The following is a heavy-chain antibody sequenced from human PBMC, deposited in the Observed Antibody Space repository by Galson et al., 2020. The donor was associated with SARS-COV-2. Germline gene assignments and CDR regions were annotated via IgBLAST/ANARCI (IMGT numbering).Heavy chain of an antibody. CDR2: TYYSSKWYN. D-gene: IGHD6-13*01. Sequence: SQTLSLTCAISGDSVSSNSATWKWIRQSPSRGLEWLGRTYYSSKWYNDYAVSVNSRITINQDTSKNQLSLQLNSVTPEDTAVYYCARGLTVFAAGGTYYYYYYGMDVWGQGTTVTVSS. CDR3: ARGLTVFAAGGTYYYYYYGMDV. J-gene: IGHJ6*02. CDR1: GDSVSSNSAT. V-gene: IGHV6-1*01.